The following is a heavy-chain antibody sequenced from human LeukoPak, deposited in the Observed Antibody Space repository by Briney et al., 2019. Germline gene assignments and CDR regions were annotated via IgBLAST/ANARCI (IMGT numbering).Heavy chain of an antibody. CDR1: GFPFSDYA. Sequence: PGRSLRLSCAASGFPFSDYAMHWVRQAPGKGLEWVAVISFDGSVKDFADFVKGRFTISRDNSKNTLYLQMNSLRPEDTAVYYCARHFGGFDFWGQGTMVTVSS. V-gene: IGHV3-30*04. J-gene: IGHJ3*01. CDR2: ISFDGSVK. CDR3: ARHFGGFDF. D-gene: IGHD4-23*01.